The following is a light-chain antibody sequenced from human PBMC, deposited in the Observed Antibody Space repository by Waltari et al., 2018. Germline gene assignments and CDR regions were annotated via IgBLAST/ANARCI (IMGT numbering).Light chain of an antibody. J-gene: IGKJ2*01. Sequence: AIQMTQSPSSFSASAGERVTITCRAGQTVGSYLAWYKQQPGKAPKLLIFAASTLQSGVPSRFSGSGSGTDFTLTISSLQPEDFATYYCQQYNSYPRTFGQGTKLEIK. V-gene: IGKV1-8*01. CDR2: AAS. CDR1: QTVGSY. CDR3: QQYNSYPRT.